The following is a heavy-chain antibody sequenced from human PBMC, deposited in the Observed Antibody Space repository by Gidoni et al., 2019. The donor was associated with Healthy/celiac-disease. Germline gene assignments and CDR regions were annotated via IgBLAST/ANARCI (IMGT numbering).Heavy chain of an antibody. CDR2: IYYSGST. CDR1: GGSIRSSYYY. V-gene: IGHV4-39*01. Sequence: QVQLQESGPGLVKPSETLSLTCTVPGGSIRSSYYYWGWIRQPPGKGLEWIGNIYYSGSTYYNPSLKSRVTISVHTSRNQFSLKLSSVTAADTAIYYCARLTVEMATSTFDYWGQGTLVTVSS. D-gene: IGHD5-12*01. CDR3: ARLTVEMATSTFDY. J-gene: IGHJ4*02.